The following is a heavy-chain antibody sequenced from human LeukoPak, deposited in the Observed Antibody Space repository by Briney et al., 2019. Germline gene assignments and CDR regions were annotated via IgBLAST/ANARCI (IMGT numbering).Heavy chain of an antibody. Sequence: GGSLRPSCAASGLTFTSYAMSWVRQTPGQGLEWVSGISCSGDAAYYAESVKGRFSISRDNSENTLYLQMNSLRAEDAGVYYCAKTGAGTGNFHHWGQGTLVTVSS. CDR2: ISCSGDAA. CDR1: GLTFTSYA. D-gene: IGHD6-19*01. J-gene: IGHJ1*01. V-gene: IGHV3-23*01. CDR3: AKTGAGTGNFHH.